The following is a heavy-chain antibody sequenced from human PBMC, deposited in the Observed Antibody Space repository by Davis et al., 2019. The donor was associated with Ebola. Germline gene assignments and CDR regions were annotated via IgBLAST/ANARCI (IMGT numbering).Heavy chain of an antibody. CDR1: GFTFSSYS. CDR2: ITSSSYI. J-gene: IGHJ3*02. V-gene: IGHV3-21*01. CDR3: AREGDYGGAFDI. Sequence: PGGSLRLSCAASGFTFSSYSMNWVRQAPGKGLEWVSSITSSSYIYYADSVKGRFTISRDNAKNSLYLQMNSLRAEDTAVYYCAREGDYGGAFDIWGQGTMVTVSS. D-gene: IGHD4-23*01.